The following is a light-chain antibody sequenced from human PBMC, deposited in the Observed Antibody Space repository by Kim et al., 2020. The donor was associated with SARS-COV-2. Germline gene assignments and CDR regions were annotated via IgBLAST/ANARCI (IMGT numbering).Light chain of an antibody. J-gene: IGLJ2*01. V-gene: IGLV1-44*01. CDR1: TSNRGGNT. CDR2: SNF. Sequence: ATTSCPGSTSNRGGNTVNWYQQVPGTAPKLLIYSNFQRPSGVPDRFSGSKSGTSASLGISGLQSEDEADYYCAAWDDSVSGPGVVFGGGTQLTVL. CDR3: AAWDDSVSGPGVV.